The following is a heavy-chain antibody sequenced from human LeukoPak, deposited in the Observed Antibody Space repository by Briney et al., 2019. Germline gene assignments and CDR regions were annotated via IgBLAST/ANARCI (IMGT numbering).Heavy chain of an antibody. D-gene: IGHD3-10*01. CDR1: GGSISSYY. CDR2: IYYSGST. Sequence: PSETLSLTCTVSGGSISSYYWSWIRQPPGKGLEWIGYIYYSGSTNYNPSLKSRVTISVDTSKNQFPLKLSSVTAADTAVYYCASSGDYYGSGSYSFDPWGQGTLVTVSS. V-gene: IGHV4-59*01. CDR3: ASSGDYYGSGSYSFDP. J-gene: IGHJ5*02.